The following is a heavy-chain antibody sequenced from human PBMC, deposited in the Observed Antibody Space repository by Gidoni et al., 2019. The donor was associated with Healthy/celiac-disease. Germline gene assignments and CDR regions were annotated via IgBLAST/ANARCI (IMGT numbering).Heavy chain of an antibody. D-gene: IGHD5-12*01. Sequence: QVQLVESGGGVVQPGRSLRLSCAASGFTFSSYAMHWVRQAPGKGLEWVAVISYDGSNKYYAASVKGRFTISRDNSKNTLYLQMNSLRAEDTAVYYCARDLGDGYNFGFIGYYYMDVWGKGTTVTVSS. V-gene: IGHV3-30-3*01. CDR1: GFTFSSYA. CDR3: ARDLGDGYNFGFIGYYYMDV. CDR2: ISYDGSNK. J-gene: IGHJ6*03.